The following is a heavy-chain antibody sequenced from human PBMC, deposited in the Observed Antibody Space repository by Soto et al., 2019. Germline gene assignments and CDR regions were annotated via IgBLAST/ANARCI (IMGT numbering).Heavy chain of an antibody. J-gene: IGHJ6*02. V-gene: IGHV4-59*01. CDR2: IYYSGST. Sequence: SETLSRTCTVSGGSISSYYWSWIRQPPGKGLEWIGYIYYSGSTNYNPSLKSRVTISVDTSKNQFSLKLSSVTAADTAVYYCAGWSNRRYYYYGMDVWGQGTTVTVSS. D-gene: IGHD2-15*01. CDR1: GGSISSYY. CDR3: AGWSNRRYYYYGMDV.